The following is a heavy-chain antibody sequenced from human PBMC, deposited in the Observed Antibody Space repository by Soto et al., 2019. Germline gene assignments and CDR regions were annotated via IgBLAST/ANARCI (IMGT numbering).Heavy chain of an antibody. CDR1: VFSFSHYA. CDR3: AKPGARTVVVPAAIDV. Sequence: PGGSLRLACAASVFSFSHYAMHWVRQAPGKGLVWVALISHDGSKKYYGDSVKGRFAISRDNSKNTVYLQMSSLRAADTAVYWCAKPGARTVVVPAAIDVWGQGTTVTVSS. V-gene: IGHV3-30*18. D-gene: IGHD2-2*01. J-gene: IGHJ6*02. CDR2: ISHDGSKK.